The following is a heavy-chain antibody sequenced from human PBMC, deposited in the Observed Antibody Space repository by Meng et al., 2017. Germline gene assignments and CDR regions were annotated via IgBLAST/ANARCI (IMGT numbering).Heavy chain of an antibody. CDR2: IIPILGIA. Sequence: QVQLVQSGAGVKKPGTSVKVSCKASGGTFSSYTISWVRQAPGQGLEWMGRIIPILGIANYAQKFQGRVTITADKSTSTAYMELSSLRSEDTAVYYCARSKDGYNYWYFDLWGRGTLVTVSS. CDR3: ARSKDGYNYWYFDL. D-gene: IGHD5-24*01. CDR1: GGTFSSYT. V-gene: IGHV1-69*02. J-gene: IGHJ2*01.